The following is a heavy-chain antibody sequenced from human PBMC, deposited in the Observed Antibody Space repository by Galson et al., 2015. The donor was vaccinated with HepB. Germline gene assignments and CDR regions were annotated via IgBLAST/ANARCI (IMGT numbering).Heavy chain of an antibody. V-gene: IGHV6-1*01. Sequence: CAITGDSVPSNSAVWNWSRQSPSRGLEWLGRTYFRSKWRIDYAMSVKSRITISADTSDNQFSLLLRSVTPEDTAVYYCAYGSDVWGPGTTVIVSS. CDR3: AYGSDV. CDR2: TYFRSKWRI. CDR1: GDSVPSNSAV. J-gene: IGHJ6*02.